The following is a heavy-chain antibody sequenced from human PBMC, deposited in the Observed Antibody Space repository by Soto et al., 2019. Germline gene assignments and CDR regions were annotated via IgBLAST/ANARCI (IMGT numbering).Heavy chain of an antibody. Sequence: EVQLLESGGGLVQPGGSLRLSCAASGFTFSSYAMSWVRQAPGKGLEWVSAISGSGGSTYYADSVKGLFTISRDNSKNTLYLQMNSLRAEDTAVYYCANILDYDFYPEGYWGQGTLVTVSS. CDR3: ANILDYDFYPEGY. V-gene: IGHV3-23*01. J-gene: IGHJ4*02. CDR1: GFTFSSYA. CDR2: ISGSGGST. D-gene: IGHD3-3*01.